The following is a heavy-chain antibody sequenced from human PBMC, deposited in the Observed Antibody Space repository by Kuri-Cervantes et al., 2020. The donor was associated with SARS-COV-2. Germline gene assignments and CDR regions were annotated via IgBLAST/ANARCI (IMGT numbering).Heavy chain of an antibody. CDR1: GFTFSSYS. Sequence: GESLKISCAASGFTFSSYSMNWVRQAPGKGLEWVSSISSSSSYIYYADSVKGRFTISRDNAKNSLYLQMNSLRAEDTAVYYCARDGGPREQQLGVWGKGITVTVSS. CDR2: ISSSSSYI. D-gene: IGHD6-13*01. J-gene: IGHJ6*04. V-gene: IGHV3-21*01. CDR3: ARDGGPREQQLGV.